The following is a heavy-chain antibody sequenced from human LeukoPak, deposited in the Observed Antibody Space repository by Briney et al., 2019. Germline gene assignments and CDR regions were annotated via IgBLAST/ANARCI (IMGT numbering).Heavy chain of an antibody. Sequence: GASVKVSCKASGGTFSSYAISWVRQAPGQGLEWMGGIIPIFGTANYAQKFQGRVTITADESTSTAYMELSSLRSEDTAVYYCARTGLDPTGTGLFDYWGQGTLVTVSS. V-gene: IGHV1-69*13. CDR1: GGTFSSYA. D-gene: IGHD1-1*01. J-gene: IGHJ4*02. CDR2: IIPIFGTA. CDR3: ARTGLDPTGTGLFDY.